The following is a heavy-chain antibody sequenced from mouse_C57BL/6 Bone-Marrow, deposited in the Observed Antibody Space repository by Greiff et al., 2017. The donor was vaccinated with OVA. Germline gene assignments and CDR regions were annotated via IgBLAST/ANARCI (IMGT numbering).Heavy chain of an antibody. Sequence: QVQLKESGAELVKPGASVKLSCKASGYTFTSYWMQWVKQRPGQGLEWIGEIDPSDSYTNYNQKFKGKATLTVDTSSSTAYMQLSSLTSEDSAVYYCARYSGYLRGWFAYWGQGTLVTVSA. CDR2: IDPSDSYT. J-gene: IGHJ3*01. V-gene: IGHV1-50*01. D-gene: IGHD2-2*01. CDR3: ARYSGYLRGWFAY. CDR1: GYTFTSYW.